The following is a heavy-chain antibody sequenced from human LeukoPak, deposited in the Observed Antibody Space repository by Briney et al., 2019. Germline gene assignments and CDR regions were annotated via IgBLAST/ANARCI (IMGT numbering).Heavy chain of an antibody. CDR3: AREKQFVRTFDY. CDR2: IYYSGST. Sequence: SETLSLTCTVSGGSISSYYWSWIRQPPGKGLEWIGYIYYSGSTNYNPSLKSRVTISVDTSKNQFSLRLNSVTAADTAVYYCAREKQFVRTFDYWGQGTLVTVST. V-gene: IGHV4-59*01. D-gene: IGHD6-6*01. CDR1: GGSISSYY. J-gene: IGHJ4*02.